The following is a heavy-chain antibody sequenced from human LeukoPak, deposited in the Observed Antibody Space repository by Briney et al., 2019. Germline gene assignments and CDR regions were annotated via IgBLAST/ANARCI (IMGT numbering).Heavy chain of an antibody. D-gene: IGHD4-17*01. CDR2: IYYSGST. V-gene: IGHV4-61*10. CDR1: GGSISSGSYY. Sequence: PSETLSLTCTVSGGSISSGSYYWSWIRQPAGKGLEWIGYIYYSGSTNYNPSLKSRVTISVDTSKNQFSLKLRSVTAADTAVYYCARDSAVTPYGMDVWGQGTTVAVSS. J-gene: IGHJ6*02. CDR3: ARDSAVTPYGMDV.